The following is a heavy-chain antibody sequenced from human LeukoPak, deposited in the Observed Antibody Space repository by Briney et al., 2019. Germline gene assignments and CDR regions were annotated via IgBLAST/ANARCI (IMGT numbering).Heavy chain of an antibody. CDR2: IYYSGST. CDR3: ARVSMVRRVIITYYFDY. CDR1: GVSMSSYY. J-gene: IGHJ4*02. Sequence: PSETLSLTCTVSGVSMSSYYWSWIRQPPGKGLEWIGYIYYSGSTYYNPSLKSRVTISVDTSKNQFSLKLSSVTAADTAVYYCARVSMVRRVIITYYFDYWGQGTLVTVSS. D-gene: IGHD3-10*01. V-gene: IGHV4-59*08.